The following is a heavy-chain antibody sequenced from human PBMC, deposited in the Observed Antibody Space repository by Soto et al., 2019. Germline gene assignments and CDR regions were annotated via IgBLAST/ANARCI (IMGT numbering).Heavy chain of an antibody. J-gene: IGHJ4*02. CDR2: ISAHNGNT. CDR1: GYAFTTYG. CDR3: ARGRYGDY. V-gene: IGHV1-18*01. Sequence: QVHLVQSGAEVKKPGASVQISCQGSGYAFTTYGITWVRQAPGQGLEWMGWISAHNGNTNYAQKLQGRVTVTRDTSTSTAYMELRSLRYDDTAGYYCARGRYGDYWGQGALVTVSS. D-gene: IGHD1-1*01.